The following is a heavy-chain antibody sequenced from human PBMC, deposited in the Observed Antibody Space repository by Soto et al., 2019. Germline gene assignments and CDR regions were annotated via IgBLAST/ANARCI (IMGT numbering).Heavy chain of an antibody. CDR1: GFTFSKAW. CDR3: STGGKYYGMDV. D-gene: IGHD1-26*01. CDR2: IKSKTDGGTI. V-gene: IGHV3-15*01. Sequence: EVQLVESGGGLVKPGGSLRLSCAASGFTFSKAWMSWVRQAPGKGLEWVGRIKSKTDGGTIDYAAPVKGRFTISRDDSKNTFYLQTNSLRTEDTAVYYCSTGGKYYGMDVWGQGTTVTVSS. J-gene: IGHJ6*02.